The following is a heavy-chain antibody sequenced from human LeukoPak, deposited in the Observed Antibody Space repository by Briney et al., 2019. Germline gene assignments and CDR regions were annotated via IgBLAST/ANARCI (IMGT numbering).Heavy chain of an antibody. D-gene: IGHD1-26*01. Sequence: ASVNVSCKASGGTFSSYAISWVRQAPGQGLEWMGRIIPILGIANYAQKFQGRVTITADKSTSTAYMELSSLRSEDTAVYYCARGVGATTDDAFDIWGQGTMVTVSS. CDR1: GGTFSSYA. J-gene: IGHJ3*02. V-gene: IGHV1-69*04. CDR3: ARGVGATTDDAFDI. CDR2: IIPILGIA.